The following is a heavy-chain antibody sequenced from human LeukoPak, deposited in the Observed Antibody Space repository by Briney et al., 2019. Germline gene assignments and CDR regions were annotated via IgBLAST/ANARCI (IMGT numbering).Heavy chain of an antibody. CDR2: MNPYSGIT. J-gene: IGHJ6*02. CDR3: ARENVHRGSSWGYDYFGMDV. D-gene: IGHD6-13*01. CDR1: GYTFTSSYD. V-gene: IGHV1-8*01. Sequence: ASVKVSCKASGYTFTSSYDINWVRQAPGQGLEGMGWMNPYSGITGYPQKFQGRVTMTRDTSISTAYMELSRLTSGDTAVYFCARENVHRGSSWGYDYFGMDVWGQGTAVTVSS.